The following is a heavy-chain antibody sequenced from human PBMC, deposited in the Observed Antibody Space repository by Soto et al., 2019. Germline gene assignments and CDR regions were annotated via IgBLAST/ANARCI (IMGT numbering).Heavy chain of an antibody. D-gene: IGHD5-18*01. V-gene: IGHV1-69*18. CDR2: IVPSVDTT. CDR1: GGTFSRSG. Sequence: QVQLVQSGTEVKKPGASVKVSCKASGGTFSRSGFHWVRQAPGQGLEWMGMIVPSVDTTNYAQKFQARVTISADQFTSTVYMALRSLRSEDTAVYYCARCPQPPDTADPYAVDVWGQWTRVIVSS. CDR3: ARCPQPPDTADPYAVDV. J-gene: IGHJ6*02.